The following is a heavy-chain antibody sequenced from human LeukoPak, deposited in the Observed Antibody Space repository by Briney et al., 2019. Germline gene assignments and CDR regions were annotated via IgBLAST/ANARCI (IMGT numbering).Heavy chain of an antibody. CDR3: ARGRYSYGWNDS. CDR1: GGSIGTSAYY. V-gene: IGHV4-31*03. D-gene: IGHD3-16*02. Sequence: SQTLSLTCTVSGGSIGTSAYYWNWIRQHPAKGLEWIGFISDSGSTLYNPSLKSRVTISSDTSKNQFSLKLTSVTAADMAVYYCARGRYSYGWNDSWGQGTLVTVSS. J-gene: IGHJ5*01. CDR2: ISDSGST.